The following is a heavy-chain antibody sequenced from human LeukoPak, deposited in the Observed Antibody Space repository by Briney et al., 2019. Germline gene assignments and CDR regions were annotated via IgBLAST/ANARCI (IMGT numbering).Heavy chain of an antibody. CDR2: ISSSSSYI. CDR1: GYTFSSYS. D-gene: IGHD3-16*01. J-gene: IGHJ4*02. CDR3: ARDYIGGWNDY. V-gene: IGHV3-21*01. Sequence: GGSLRLSCAASGYTFSSYSMNWVREAPGKGLEWVSSISSSSSYIYYADSVKGRFTISRDNAKNSLYLQMNSLRAKDTAVYYCARDYIGGWNDYWGQGALVTVSS.